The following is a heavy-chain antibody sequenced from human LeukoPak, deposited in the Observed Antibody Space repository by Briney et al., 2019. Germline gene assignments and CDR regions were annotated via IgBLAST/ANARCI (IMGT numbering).Heavy chain of an antibody. CDR1: GFTFDDYG. V-gene: IGHV3-20*04. CDR2: INWNGGST. J-gene: IGHJ3*01. CDR3: AGDLNLPDAFDV. D-gene: IGHD1-14*01. Sequence: GGSLRLSCAASGFTFDDYGMSWVRQAPGEGLEWVSGINWNGGSTGYANSVKGRFTVSRDNSKNTLYLQMNSLRVEDTALYYCAGDLNLPDAFDVWGQGTMVTVSS.